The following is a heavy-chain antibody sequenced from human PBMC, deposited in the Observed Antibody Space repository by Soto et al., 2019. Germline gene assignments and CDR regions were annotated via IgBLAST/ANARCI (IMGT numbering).Heavy chain of an antibody. CDR1: GFTFDDYA. J-gene: IGHJ4*02. V-gene: IGHV3-9*01. D-gene: IGHD6-13*01. CDR3: AKDRGSSSWDPIFDF. CDR2: ISWDSAAI. Sequence: GGSLRLSCAASGFTFDDYAIQWFRQAPGKGLEWVSGISWDSAAIDYAVSVKGRFTIGRDNARNSLYLHMNNLRPEDTALYFCAKDRGSSSWDPIFDFWGRGTLVTVSS.